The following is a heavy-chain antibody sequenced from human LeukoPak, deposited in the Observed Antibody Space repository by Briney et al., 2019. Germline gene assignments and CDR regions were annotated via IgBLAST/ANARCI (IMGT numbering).Heavy chain of an antibody. Sequence: PSETLSLTCTVSGGSISSSSYYWGWIRQPPGKGLEWIGSIYYSGSTYYNPSLKSRVTISVDTSKNQFSLKLSSVTAADTAVYYGARPSHIVVVPAAYWYFDLWGRGTLVTVSS. CDR2: IYYSGST. V-gene: IGHV4-39*01. CDR1: GGSISSSSYY. J-gene: IGHJ2*01. D-gene: IGHD2-2*01. CDR3: ARPSHIVVVPAAYWYFDL.